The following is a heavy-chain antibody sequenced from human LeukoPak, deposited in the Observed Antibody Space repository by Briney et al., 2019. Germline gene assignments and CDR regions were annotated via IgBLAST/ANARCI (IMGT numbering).Heavy chain of an antibody. V-gene: IGHV1-2*02. CDR2: INPNSGGT. Sequence: ASVKVSCKASGYTFTGYYMHWVRQAPGQGLEWMGWINPNSGGTNYAQKFQGRVTMTRDTSISTAYMELSRLRSDDTAVYYCAGGAILVRGVTAVGLIYWGQGTLVTVSS. CDR1: GYTFTGYY. CDR3: AGGAILVRGVTAVGLIY. J-gene: IGHJ4*02. D-gene: IGHD3-10*01.